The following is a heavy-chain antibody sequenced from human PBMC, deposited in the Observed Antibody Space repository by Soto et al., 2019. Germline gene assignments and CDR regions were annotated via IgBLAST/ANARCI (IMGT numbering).Heavy chain of an antibody. V-gene: IGHV4-39*01. CDR2: IYHSGST. D-gene: IGHD6-13*01. CDR3: ARLIAAAGGNRAY. Sequence: SETLSLTCTVSGGSITSNNYYWGWIRQPPGKGLEWIGSIYHSGSTYYNPSLKSRVTISVDTSKNQFSLKLSSVTAADTAVYYCARLIAAAGGNRAYWGQGTLVTVSS. J-gene: IGHJ4*02. CDR1: GGSITSNNYY.